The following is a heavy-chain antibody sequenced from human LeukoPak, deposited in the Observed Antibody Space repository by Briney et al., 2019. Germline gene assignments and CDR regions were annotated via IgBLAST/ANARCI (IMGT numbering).Heavy chain of an antibody. Sequence: ASVKVSCKASGHTFTSYGISWVRQAPGQGLEWMGWISAYNGNTNYAQKLQGRVTMTTDTSTSTAYMELRSLRSDDTAVYYCARGYCSGGSCYVPFDYWGQGTLVTVSS. CDR3: ARGYCSGGSCYVPFDY. V-gene: IGHV1-18*01. CDR2: ISAYNGNT. CDR1: GHTFTSYG. D-gene: IGHD2-15*01. J-gene: IGHJ4*02.